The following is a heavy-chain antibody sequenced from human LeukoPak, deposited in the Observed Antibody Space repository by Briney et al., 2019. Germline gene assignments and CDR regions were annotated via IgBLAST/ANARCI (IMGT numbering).Heavy chain of an antibody. Sequence: GASVKVSCKASGGTFSSYAISWVRQAPGQGLEWMGGIIPIFGTANYAQKFQGRVTITTDESTSTAYMELSSLRSEDTAVCYCARVPAAIAGYYYYMDVWGKGTTVTVSS. CDR2: IIPIFGTA. D-gene: IGHD2-2*01. CDR1: GGTFSSYA. V-gene: IGHV1-69*05. CDR3: ARVPAAIAGYYYYMDV. J-gene: IGHJ6*03.